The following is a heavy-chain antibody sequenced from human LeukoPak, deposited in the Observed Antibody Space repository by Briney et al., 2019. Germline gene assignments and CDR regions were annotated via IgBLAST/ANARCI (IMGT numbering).Heavy chain of an antibody. V-gene: IGHV3-23*01. CDR1: GFTLRSYA. Sequence: GGSLRLSCAASGFTLRSYAMSWVRQAPGKGLEWVSGISGSGGRDYADSVKGRFTISTDNSKNTLYLQMNSLRAEDTAVYYCAKGSIVVLTAIHFDYWGQGTLVTVSS. J-gene: IGHJ4*02. CDR3: AKGSIVVLTAIHFDY. D-gene: IGHD2-21*02. CDR2: ISGSGGR.